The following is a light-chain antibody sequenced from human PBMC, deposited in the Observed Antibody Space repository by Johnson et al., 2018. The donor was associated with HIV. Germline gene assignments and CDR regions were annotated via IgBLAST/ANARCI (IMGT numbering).Light chain of an antibody. CDR2: ENN. CDR1: SSNIGNHY. V-gene: IGLV1-51*02. CDR3: VTWDNSLSAYF. J-gene: IGLJ1*01. Sequence: QSVLTQPPSVSAAPGQKVTISCSGSSSNIGNHYVSWYQHLPGTAPKLLIFENNKRPSGIPDRFSGAKSGASATLGITGLQTGDEAYYYCVTWDNSLSAYFFGTGTTVTVL.